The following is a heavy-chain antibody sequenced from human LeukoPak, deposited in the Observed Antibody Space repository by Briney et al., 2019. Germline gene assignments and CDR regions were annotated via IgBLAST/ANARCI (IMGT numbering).Heavy chain of an antibody. V-gene: IGHV3-33*01. CDR1: GVTFSDYA. CDR3: ARDAQRGFDYSNSLNY. D-gene: IGHD4-11*01. J-gene: IGHJ4*02. Sequence: GGSLRLSCAASGVTFSDYAFHWGRQAPGKGREGGAVIWSDGEKQYYVNSVKGGFITYREDSQKTVYVQMNSLRAEDTAVYYCARDAQRGFDYSNSLNYWGQGPLVTVSS. CDR2: IWSDGEKQ.